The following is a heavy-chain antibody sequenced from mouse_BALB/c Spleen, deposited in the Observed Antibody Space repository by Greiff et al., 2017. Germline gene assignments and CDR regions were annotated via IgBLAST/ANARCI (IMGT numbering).Heavy chain of an antibody. J-gene: IGHJ3*01. Sequence: DVKLVESGPGLVKPSQSLSLTCTVTGYSITSDYAWTWIRQFPGNKLEWMGYISYSGSTSYNPSLKSRISITRDTSKNQFFLQLNSVTTEDTATYYCARGYRYDGAWFAYWGQGTLVTVSA. V-gene: IGHV3-2*02. CDR3: ARGYRYDGAWFAY. D-gene: IGHD2-14*01. CDR2: ISYSGST. CDR1: GYSITSDYA.